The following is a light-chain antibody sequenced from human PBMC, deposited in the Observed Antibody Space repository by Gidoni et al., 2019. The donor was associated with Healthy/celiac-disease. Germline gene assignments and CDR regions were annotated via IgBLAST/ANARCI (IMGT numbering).Light chain of an antibody. V-gene: IGKV3-11*01. J-gene: IGKJ2*02. Sequence: ELVLTQSPATLSLSPGERATLSCRASQSVSSYLAWYQQTPGQAPRLLIYDASNRATGIPARLSGSGSETDFTLTISSLEPEDFAVYYCQQRSNWPRTFGQGTKLEIK. CDR1: QSVSSY. CDR3: QQRSNWPRT. CDR2: DAS.